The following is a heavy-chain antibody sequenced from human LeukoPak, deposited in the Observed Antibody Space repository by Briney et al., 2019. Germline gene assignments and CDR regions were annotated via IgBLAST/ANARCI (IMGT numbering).Heavy chain of an antibody. Sequence: GGSLRLSCAASGFTFSSYSMNGVRQAPGKGLEGVSSITSSSYIYYADSVKGRFTISRDNAKNSLYLQMNSLRAEDTAVYYCARDLALYGDYWGQGTLVTVSS. V-gene: IGHV3-21*01. J-gene: IGHJ4*02. CDR1: GFTFSSYS. D-gene: IGHD4-17*01. CDR3: ARDLALYGDY. CDR2: ITSSSYI.